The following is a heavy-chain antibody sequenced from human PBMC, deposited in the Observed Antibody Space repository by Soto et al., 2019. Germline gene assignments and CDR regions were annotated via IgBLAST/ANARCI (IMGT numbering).Heavy chain of an antibody. CDR1: GHTISCYW. D-gene: IGHD1-26*01. J-gene: IGHJ4*02. CDR2: IRSDGHDT. V-gene: IGHV3-74*01. CDR3: VRGGQFYSVPLDY. Sequence: EVQLVESGGGLVRPGGSLTLSCAASGHTISCYWMHWVRQAPGEGLVWVSRIRSDGHDTTYADSAKGRFTISRDNAKNTLYLQMYSLRTEDTAVYYCVRGGQFYSVPLDYWGQGTLVTVSS.